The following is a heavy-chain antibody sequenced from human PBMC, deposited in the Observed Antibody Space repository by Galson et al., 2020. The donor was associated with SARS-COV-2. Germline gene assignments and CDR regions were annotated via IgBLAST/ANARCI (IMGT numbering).Heavy chain of an antibody. J-gene: IGHJ3*02. V-gene: IGHV4-39*01. Sequence: SETLSLTCTVSGGSISSSSYYWGWIRQPPGKGLEWIGSIYYSGSTYYNPSLKSRVTISVDTSKNQFSLKLSSVTAADTAVYYCARRSDYDILTDAFDIWGQGTVVTVSS. CDR1: GGSISSSSYY. CDR2: IYYSGST. D-gene: IGHD3-9*01. CDR3: ARRSDYDILTDAFDI.